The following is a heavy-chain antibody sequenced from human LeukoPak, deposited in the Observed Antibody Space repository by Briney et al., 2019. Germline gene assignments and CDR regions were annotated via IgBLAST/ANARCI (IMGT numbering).Heavy chain of an antibody. CDR1: GYTFTAYY. CDR3: ARDEEHYFDY. V-gene: IGHV1-2*02. Sequence: GASGKVACKASGYTFTAYYMHWVRHAPGQGLEWMGWINPNRGGTNYAQKFQGRVTMTRDTSISTAYMELSRLRSDDTAVSYCARDEEHYFDYWGQGTLVTVSS. J-gene: IGHJ4*02. D-gene: IGHD1-1*01. CDR2: INPNRGGT.